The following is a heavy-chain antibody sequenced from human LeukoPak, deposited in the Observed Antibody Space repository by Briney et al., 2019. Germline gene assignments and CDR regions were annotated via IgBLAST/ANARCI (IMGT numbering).Heavy chain of an antibody. D-gene: IGHD3-16*02. J-gene: IGHJ3*02. Sequence: GGSLRLSCAASGFTFSSYAMSWVRQAPGKGLGWVSAISGSGGSTYYADSVKGRFTISRDNSKNTLYLQMNSLRAEDTAVYYCARAYDYVWGSYRIRGNDAFDIWGQGTMVTVSS. CDR2: ISGSGGST. CDR3: ARAYDYVWGSYRIRGNDAFDI. V-gene: IGHV3-23*01. CDR1: GFTFSSYA.